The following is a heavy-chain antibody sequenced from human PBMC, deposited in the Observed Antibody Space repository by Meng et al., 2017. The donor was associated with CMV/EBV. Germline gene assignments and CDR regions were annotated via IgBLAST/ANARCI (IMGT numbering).Heavy chain of an antibody. V-gene: IGHV3-15*01. CDR1: GFTFSNAW. CDR2: IKSKTDGGTT. J-gene: IGHJ4*02. CDR3: TTSTMVRGVTPH. Sequence: GESLKISCVASGFTFSNAWMSWVRQAPGKGLEWVGRIKSKTDGGTTDYAAPGKGRFTISRDDSKNTLYLQMNSLKTEDTAVYYCTTSTMVRGVTPHWGQGTLVTVSS. D-gene: IGHD3-10*01.